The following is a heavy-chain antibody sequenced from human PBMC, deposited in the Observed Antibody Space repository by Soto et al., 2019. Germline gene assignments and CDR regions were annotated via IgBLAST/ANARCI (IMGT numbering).Heavy chain of an antibody. CDR3: ASPMGSSRDYYYMDV. CDR2: IYYSGST. D-gene: IGHD1-26*01. J-gene: IGHJ6*03. Sequence: QLQLQESGPGLVKPSETLSLTCTVSGGSISSSSYYWGWIRQPPGKGLEWIGSIYYSGSTYYNPSLKSRVTISVDTSKDQFSLKLSSVTAADTAVYYCASPMGSSRDYYYMDVWGKGTTVTVSS. CDR1: GGSISSSSYY. V-gene: IGHV4-39*01.